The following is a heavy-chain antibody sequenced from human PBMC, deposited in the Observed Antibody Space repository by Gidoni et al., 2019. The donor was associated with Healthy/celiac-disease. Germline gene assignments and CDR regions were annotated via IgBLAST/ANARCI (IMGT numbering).Heavy chain of an antibody. J-gene: IGHJ3*02. CDR2: ISSSSRTI. Sequence: EVQLVESGGGLVQPGGSLRLSCAASMLPFGSYSMNWVRQAPGKGLEWVSYISSSSRTIYYADSVKGRFTISRDNAKNSLYLQMNSLRAEDTAVYYCARAYYDYVWGSYRWDAFDIWGQGTMVTVSS. CDR3: ARAYYDYVWGSYRWDAFDI. V-gene: IGHV3-48*04. D-gene: IGHD3-16*02. CDR1: MLPFGSYS.